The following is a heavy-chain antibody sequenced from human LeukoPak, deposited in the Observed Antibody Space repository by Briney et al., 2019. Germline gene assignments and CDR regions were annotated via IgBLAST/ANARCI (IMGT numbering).Heavy chain of an antibody. CDR2: MNSNSGNT. V-gene: IGHV1-8*03. CDR1: GYTFPSYD. J-gene: IGHJ3*02. CDR3: ARGDLGRSYYDFWSGYYTHDAFDI. Sequence: ASVNVSCKASGYTFPSYDINWVRQPTGRGLEWVGLMNSNSGNTGYAQKFQGIVSITRKGSINTAYMELSSLRSEDTAVYYCARGDLGRSYYDFWSGYYTHDAFDIWGQGTMVSVSS. D-gene: IGHD3-3*01.